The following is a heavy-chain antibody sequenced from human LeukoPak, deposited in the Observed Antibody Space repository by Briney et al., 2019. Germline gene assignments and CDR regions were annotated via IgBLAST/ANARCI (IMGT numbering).Heavy chain of an antibody. CDR1: GFTFNSYT. Sequence: GGSLRLSCAASGFTFNSYTMKWVRQAPGKGLEWVSSISSSSSYIYYADSVKGRFTISRDNAKKSLYLQMNSLRAEDTVVYFCARAAWDPNYYYYMDVWGKGTTVTISS. J-gene: IGHJ6*03. D-gene: IGHD1-26*01. CDR3: ARAAWDPNYYYYMDV. CDR2: ISSSSSYI. V-gene: IGHV3-21*01.